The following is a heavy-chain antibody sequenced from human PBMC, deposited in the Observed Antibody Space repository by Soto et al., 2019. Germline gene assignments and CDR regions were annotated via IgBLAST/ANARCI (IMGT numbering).Heavy chain of an antibody. Sequence: GESLKISCKGSGYGFSNYWIVWVRQMPGKGLEWMGIIYPGDSDTRYSPSFQGQVTISADKSISTAYLHWSSLKASDTAMFYCASKYCGGGSCYSDAFDIWGQGTMVTVSS. CDR3: ASKYCGGGSCYSDAFDI. D-gene: IGHD2-15*01. CDR2: IYPGDSDT. J-gene: IGHJ3*02. CDR1: GYGFSNYW. V-gene: IGHV5-51*01.